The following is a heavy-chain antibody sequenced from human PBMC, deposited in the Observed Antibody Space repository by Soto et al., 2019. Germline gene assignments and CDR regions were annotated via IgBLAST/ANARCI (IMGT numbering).Heavy chain of an antibody. CDR3: ARHYYDSSGYWVYFDY. Sequence: SETLSLTCTVSGGSISSGGYFWSWIRQRPGKGLEWIGYIYYSGSTNYNPSLKSRVTISVDTSKNQFSLKLSSVTAADTAVYYCARHYYDSSGYWVYFDYWGQGTLVTVSS. J-gene: IGHJ4*02. D-gene: IGHD3-22*01. V-gene: IGHV4-61*08. CDR2: IYYSGST. CDR1: GGSISSGGYF.